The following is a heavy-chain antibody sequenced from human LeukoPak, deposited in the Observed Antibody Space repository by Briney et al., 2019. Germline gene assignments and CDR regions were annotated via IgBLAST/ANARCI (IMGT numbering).Heavy chain of an antibody. CDR1: GYTFTDYH. Sequence: ASVKVSCKASGYTFTDYHIHWVRQAPGQGLEWMGWINPNTGGTNYAQNFQGRVTMTRDTSITTSYIQLSSLLSDDTALYYCARGGHGHTQNDYWGQGTLVTVSS. CDR3: ARGGHGHTQNDY. CDR2: INPNTGGT. D-gene: IGHD5-24*01. V-gene: IGHV1-2*02. J-gene: IGHJ4*02.